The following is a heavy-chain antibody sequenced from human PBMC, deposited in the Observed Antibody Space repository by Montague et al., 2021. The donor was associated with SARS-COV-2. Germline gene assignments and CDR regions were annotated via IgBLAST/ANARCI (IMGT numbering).Heavy chain of an antibody. V-gene: IGHV4-39*01. Sequence: SETLSLTCTVSGGSISSSSYYWGWIRQPPGKGLEWIGSIYYSGSTYCNPSLKSRVTISVDTSKNQFSLKLRSVTAADTAVYYCASPTYYYDSSGSDAFDIWGQGTMVTVSS. CDR2: IYYSGST. CDR3: ASPTYYYDSSGSDAFDI. CDR1: GGSISSSSYY. D-gene: IGHD3-22*01. J-gene: IGHJ3*02.